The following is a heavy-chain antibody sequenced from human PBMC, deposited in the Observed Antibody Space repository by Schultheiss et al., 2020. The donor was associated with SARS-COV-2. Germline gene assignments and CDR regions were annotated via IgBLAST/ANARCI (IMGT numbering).Heavy chain of an antibody. CDR1: GYSISSGYY. CDR3: ARDTFGY. J-gene: IGHJ4*02. Sequence: SETLSLTCAVSGYSISSGYYWSWIRQPPGKGLEWIGSIYHSGSTNYNPSLKSRVTISVDTSKNQFSLKLSSVTAADTAVYYCARDTFGYWGQGTLVTVSS. V-gene: IGHV4-38-2*02. D-gene: IGHD3-16*01. CDR2: IYHSGST.